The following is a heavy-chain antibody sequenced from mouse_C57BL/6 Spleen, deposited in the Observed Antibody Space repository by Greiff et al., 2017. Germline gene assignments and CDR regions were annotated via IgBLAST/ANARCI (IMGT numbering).Heavy chain of an antibody. CDR2: ISSGGSYT. D-gene: IGHD1-1*01. CDR3: ARWDYYGSSFPYFDV. Sequence: EVQLQESGGDLVKPGGSLKLSCAASGFTFSSYGMSWVRQTPDKRLEWVATISSGGSYTYYPDSVKGRFTISRDNAKNTLYLQMSSLKSEDTAMYYCARWDYYGSSFPYFDVWGTGTTVTVSS. CDR1: GFTFSSYG. J-gene: IGHJ1*03. V-gene: IGHV5-6*01.